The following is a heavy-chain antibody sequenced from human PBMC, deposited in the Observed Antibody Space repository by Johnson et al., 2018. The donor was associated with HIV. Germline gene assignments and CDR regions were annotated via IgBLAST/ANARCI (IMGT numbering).Heavy chain of an antibody. Sequence: VQLVESGGGLVQPGGSLRLSCTASGFTFSSYWMSWVRQAPGKGLEWVANIKQDGSEKYYVDSVKGRFTISRDNAKNSLYLQMNSLRAEDTALYYCARSHRYGTMRATIRPFDIGGQGTMVTVAS. CDR2: IKQDGSEK. D-gene: IGHD5-12*01. CDR1: GFTFSSYW. CDR3: ARSHRYGTMRATIRPFDI. V-gene: IGHV3-7*03. J-gene: IGHJ3*02.